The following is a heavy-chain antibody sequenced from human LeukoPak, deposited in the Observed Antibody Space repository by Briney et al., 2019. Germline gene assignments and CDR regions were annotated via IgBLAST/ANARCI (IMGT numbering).Heavy chain of an antibody. CDR2: IKSKTDGGTT. CDR3: TTTGEGSSWYFVDY. CDR1: GFTFSSYS. Sequence: GGSVRLSCAASGFTFSSYSMNWVRQAPGKGLEWVGRIKSKTDGGTTDYAAPVKGRFTISRDDSKNTLYLQMNSLKTEDTAVYYCTTTGEGSSWYFVDYWGQGTLVTVSS. J-gene: IGHJ4*02. D-gene: IGHD6-13*01. V-gene: IGHV3-15*01.